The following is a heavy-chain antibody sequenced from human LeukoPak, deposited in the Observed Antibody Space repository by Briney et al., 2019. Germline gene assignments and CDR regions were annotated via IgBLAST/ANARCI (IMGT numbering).Heavy chain of an antibody. CDR2: IYYSGRS. CDR1: GGSIGSYY. CDR3: ARAGRGYNYGFVPSELDYYYYLDV. Sequence: SETLSLTCTVSGGSIGSYYWSWIRQPPGKGLEWIRYIYYSGRSNQNPSLKSRVTISLDTSKNQFSLKLSSVTAADTAVYYCARAGRGYNYGFVPSELDYYYYLDVWGKGTTVTVSS. V-gene: IGHV4-59*01. D-gene: IGHD5-18*01. J-gene: IGHJ6*03.